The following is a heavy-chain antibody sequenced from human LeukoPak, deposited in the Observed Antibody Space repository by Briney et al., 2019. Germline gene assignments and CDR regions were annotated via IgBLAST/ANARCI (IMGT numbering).Heavy chain of an antibody. CDR2: ISHSGTT. Sequence: PSETLSLTCAVSGDSISSNNWWTWVRPPLGKGLEWIGEISHSGTTNYSPPLKSRVTMSVDKSQNQFSLKLTSVTAADTAVYYCAKNGGNSDFAYWGQGTLVTVSS. CDR1: GDSISSNNW. D-gene: IGHD4-23*01. J-gene: IGHJ4*02. V-gene: IGHV4-4*02. CDR3: AKNGGNSDFAY.